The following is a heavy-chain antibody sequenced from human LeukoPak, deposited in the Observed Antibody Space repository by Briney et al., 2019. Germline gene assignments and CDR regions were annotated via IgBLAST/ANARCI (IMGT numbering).Heavy chain of an antibody. CDR3: ARDLYEILTGYIIRHYFDY. CDR2: ISGTDSYI. Sequence: GGSLRLSCAASGFTFSSYSMNWVRQAPGKGLEWVSSISGTDSYIWYADSVKGRFTISRDNAKNSLYLQMNSLTAEDTAVYYCARDLYEILTGYIIRHYFDYWGQGTLVTVSS. V-gene: IGHV3-21*01. CDR1: GFTFSSYS. D-gene: IGHD3-9*01. J-gene: IGHJ4*02.